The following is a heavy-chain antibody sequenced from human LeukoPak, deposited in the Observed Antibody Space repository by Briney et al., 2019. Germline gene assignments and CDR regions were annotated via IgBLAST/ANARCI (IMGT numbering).Heavy chain of an antibody. Sequence: PSETLSLTCTVSGGSFGSYYWTWVRQSAGKGQEWIGRLSPSGTTNYSPSLKSRVTISIDTSNNQFSLELTSVTAADTAVYYCARDGKISPYSGMDVWGQGITVTVSS. CDR1: GGSFGSYY. V-gene: IGHV4-4*07. J-gene: IGHJ6*02. CDR2: LSPSGTT. CDR3: ARDGKISPYSGMDV. D-gene: IGHD1-26*01.